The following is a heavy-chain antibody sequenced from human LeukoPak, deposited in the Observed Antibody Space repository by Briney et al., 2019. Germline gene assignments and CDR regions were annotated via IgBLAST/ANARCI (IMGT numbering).Heavy chain of an antibody. CDR3: ARNGGNWVSYFDY. J-gene: IGHJ4*02. V-gene: IGHV3-23*01. CDR1: GFTFSSYA. CDR2: ISGSGDST. D-gene: IGHD4-23*01. Sequence: GGSLRLSCAASGFTFSSYAMSWVRQAPGKGLEWVSTISGSGDSTYYAGSVKGRFTISRDNSKNTMSLQMNSLRAEDTAVYYCARNGGNWVSYFDYWGQGTLVTVSS.